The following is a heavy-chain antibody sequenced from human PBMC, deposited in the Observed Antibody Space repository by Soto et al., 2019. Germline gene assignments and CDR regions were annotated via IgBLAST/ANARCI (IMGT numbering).Heavy chain of an antibody. CDR1: GFTFSSYA. J-gene: IGHJ4*02. CDR2: ISGSGGST. V-gene: IGHV3-23*01. Sequence: PGGSLRLSCAASGFTFSSYAMSWVRQAPGKGLEWVSTISGSGGSTYYADSVKGRFTISRDNSKSTLFLHMNSLRPDDSAVYNCAKLSQASSRTLDYWGQGXLVTVYS. CDR3: AKLSQASSRTLDY. D-gene: IGHD2-15*01.